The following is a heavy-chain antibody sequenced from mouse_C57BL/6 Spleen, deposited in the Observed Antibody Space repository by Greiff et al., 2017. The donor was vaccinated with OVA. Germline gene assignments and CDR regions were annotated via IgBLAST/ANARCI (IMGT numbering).Heavy chain of an antibody. V-gene: IGHV1-26*01. CDR3: ARRELRVSHWYFDV. J-gene: IGHJ1*03. CDR2: INPNNGGT. D-gene: IGHD6-1*02. CDR1: GYTFTDYY. Sequence: VQLQQSGPELVKPGASVKISCKASGYTFTDYYMNWVKQSHGQSLEWIGDINPNNGGTSYNQKFKGKATLTVDKSSSTAYMALRSLTSEDSAVYYCARRELRVSHWYFDVWATGTTVTVSS.